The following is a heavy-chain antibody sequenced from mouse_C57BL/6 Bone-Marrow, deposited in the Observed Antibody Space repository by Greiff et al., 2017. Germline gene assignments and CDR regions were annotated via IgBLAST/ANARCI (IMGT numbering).Heavy chain of an antibody. CDR3: ARSYAMDY. Sequence: EVKLQQSGPELVKPGASVKISCKASGYTFTDYYMNWVKQSHGKSLEWIGDINPNNGGTSYNQKFKGKATLTVDKSSSTAYIELRSLTSEDSAVYYCARSYAMDYWGQGTSVTVAS. CDR2: INPNNGGT. V-gene: IGHV1-26*01. J-gene: IGHJ4*01. CDR1: GYTFTDYY.